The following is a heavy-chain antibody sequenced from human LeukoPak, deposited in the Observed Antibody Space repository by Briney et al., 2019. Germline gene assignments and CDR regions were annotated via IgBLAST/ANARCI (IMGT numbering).Heavy chain of an antibody. Sequence: SVKVSCKSAGGSFSSYAISWVRYAPGQGLEWMGGIRPIFGTANYAQQFQARVTIPTDESTCTAYMELSSLRSEATAVYYCARPSGYDLFDGVWGQGTLVTVSS. V-gene: IGHV1-69*05. J-gene: IGHJ4*02. CDR1: GGSFSSYA. CDR3: ARPSGYDLFDGV. D-gene: IGHD5-12*01. CDR2: IRPIFGTA.